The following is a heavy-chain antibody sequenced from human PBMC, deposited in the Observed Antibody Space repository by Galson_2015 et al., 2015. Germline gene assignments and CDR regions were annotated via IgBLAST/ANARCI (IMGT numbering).Heavy chain of an antibody. CDR1: GYTFKTYS. CDR3: ANAKENLPAAF. J-gene: IGHJ4*02. D-gene: IGHD6-13*01. V-gene: IGHV3-23*01. Sequence: SLRLSCAASGYTFKTYSMSWVRQAPGKGLEWVSFIDDSGDTTYCGDSVKGRFTISRDNSQNTLYLQMSSLRVDDTAVYYCANAKENLPAAFWGQGTLVVVSS. CDR2: IDDSGDTT.